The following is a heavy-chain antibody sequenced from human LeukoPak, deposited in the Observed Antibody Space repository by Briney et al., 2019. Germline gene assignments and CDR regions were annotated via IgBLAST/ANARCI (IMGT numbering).Heavy chain of an antibody. D-gene: IGHD2-2*01. CDR2: IYSGGDT. CDR3: ARRGYQLLPDY. CDR1: GFTVSSNY. V-gene: IGHV3-66*04. J-gene: IGHJ4*02. Sequence: GGSLRLSCAASGFTVSSNYMSWVRQAPGKGLEWVSVIYSGGDTYYADSVKGRFTISRDNAKNSLYLQMNSLRAEDTAVYYCARRGYQLLPDYWGQGTLVTVSS.